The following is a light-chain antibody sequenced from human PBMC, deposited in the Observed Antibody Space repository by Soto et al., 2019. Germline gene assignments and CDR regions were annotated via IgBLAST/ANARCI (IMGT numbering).Light chain of an antibody. CDR1: QSLSKN. CDR3: QQYNNWPIT. CDR2: GAS. V-gene: IGKV3-15*01. Sequence: EIVMTQSPGTLSVSRGERATLSCRASQSLSKNLAWYQQKGGQAPRLLIYGASTRATGVPVRFSGSGSGTEFPLTISSLQSEDFAVYYCQQYNNWPITFGQGTRLEIK. J-gene: IGKJ5*01.